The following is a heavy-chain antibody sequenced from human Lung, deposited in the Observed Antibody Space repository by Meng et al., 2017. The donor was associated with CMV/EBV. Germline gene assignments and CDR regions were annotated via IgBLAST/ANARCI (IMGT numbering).Heavy chain of an antibody. D-gene: IGHD6-13*01. CDR1: GFSFSSYA. J-gene: IGHJ4*02. Sequence: SGFSFSSYAIHWFRQAPGKGLDWVAVMSYDGKNIYYADSVKGRFTISRDNSRTTVYLQMNSLRLDDTAVYYCARDESTGYTSNWGPDYWGQGSLVTVSS. CDR2: MSYDGKNI. CDR3: ARDESTGYTSNWGPDY. V-gene: IGHV3-30*04.